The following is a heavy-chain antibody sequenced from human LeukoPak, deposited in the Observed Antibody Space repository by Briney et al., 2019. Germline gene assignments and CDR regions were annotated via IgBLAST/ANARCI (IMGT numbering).Heavy chain of an antibody. V-gene: IGHV3-11*01. D-gene: IGHD1-26*01. CDR3: ARSGTYSRHYYYMDV. Sequence: PGGSLRLSCAASGFTFSDYYMSWIRQAPGKGLEWVSYISSSGSTIYYADSVKGRFTISRDNAKNSLYLQMNSLRAEDTAVYYCARSGTYSRHYYYMDVWGKGTTVTLSS. CDR2: ISSSGSTI. CDR1: GFTFSDYY. J-gene: IGHJ6*03.